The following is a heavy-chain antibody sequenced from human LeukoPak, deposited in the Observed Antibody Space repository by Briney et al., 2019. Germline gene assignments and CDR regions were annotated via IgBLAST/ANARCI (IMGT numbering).Heavy chain of an antibody. V-gene: IGHV3-48*01. CDR1: GFTFSNYS. Sequence: GGSLRLSCAASGFTFSNYSMNWVRQAPGKGLEWVSYISYGISIIYYADSVKGRFTISRDNAKNSLYLQMNSLRADDTAVYYCARNMYTSGWYRLGYWGQGTLVTVSS. CDR3: ARNMYTSGWYRLGY. CDR2: ISYGISII. D-gene: IGHD6-19*01. J-gene: IGHJ4*02.